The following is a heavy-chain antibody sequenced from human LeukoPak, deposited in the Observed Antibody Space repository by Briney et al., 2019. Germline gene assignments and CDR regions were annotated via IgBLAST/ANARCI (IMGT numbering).Heavy chain of an antibody. CDR1: GFTFSSYS. J-gene: IGHJ4*02. Sequence: PGGSLRLSCADSGFTFSSYSMNWVRQAPGKGLEWVSYISSSSSTIYYADSVKGRFTISRDNAKNSLYLQMNSLRDEDTAVYYCARGSEYSSGWLSDYWGQGTLVTVSS. V-gene: IGHV3-48*02. CDR3: ARGSEYSSGWLSDY. D-gene: IGHD6-19*01. CDR2: ISSSSSTI.